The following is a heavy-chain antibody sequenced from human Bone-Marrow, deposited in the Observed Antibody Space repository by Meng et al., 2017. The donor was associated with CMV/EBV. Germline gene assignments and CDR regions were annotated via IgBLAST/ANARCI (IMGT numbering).Heavy chain of an antibody. D-gene: IGHD3-3*01. Sequence: ASVKVSCKASGYTFTSYAMHWVRQAPGQRLEWMGWISAYNGYTNYAQKLQDRVIMTIDTSTTTAYMELRSLRSDDTAVYYCARDPPYHDFWSDYYYFVYWGQGTLVTVSS. CDR3: ARDPPYHDFWSDYYYFVY. V-gene: IGHV1-18*01. CDR1: GYTFTSYA. CDR2: ISAYNGYT. J-gene: IGHJ4*02.